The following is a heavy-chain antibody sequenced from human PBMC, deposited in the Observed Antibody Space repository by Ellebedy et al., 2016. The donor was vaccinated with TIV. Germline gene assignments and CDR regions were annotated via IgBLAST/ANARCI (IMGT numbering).Heavy chain of an antibody. V-gene: IGHV2-70*11. D-gene: IGHD2-15*01. CDR2: IDWDDDK. CDR1: GFSLSTSGMC. J-gene: IGHJ6*02. CDR3: ARVVAATYYYYGMDV. Sequence: SGPTLVXPTQTLTLTCTFSGFSLSTSGMCVSWIRQPPGKALEWLARIDWDDDKYYSTSLKTRLTISKDTSKNQVVLTMTNMDPVDTATYYCARVVAATYYYYGMDVWGQGTTVTVSS.